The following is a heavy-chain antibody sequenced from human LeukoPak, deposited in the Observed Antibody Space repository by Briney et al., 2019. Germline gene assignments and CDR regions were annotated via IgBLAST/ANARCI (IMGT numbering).Heavy chain of an antibody. Sequence: SETLSLTCAVYGGSFSGYYWSWIRQPPGKGLEWIGEINHSGSTNYNPSLKSRVTISVDTSKNQFSLKLSSVTAADTAVYYCATMYYVSKGFDPWGQGTLVTVSS. D-gene: IGHD3-16*01. J-gene: IGHJ5*02. CDR2: INHSGST. V-gene: IGHV4-34*01. CDR3: ATMYYVSKGFDP. CDR1: GGSFSGYY.